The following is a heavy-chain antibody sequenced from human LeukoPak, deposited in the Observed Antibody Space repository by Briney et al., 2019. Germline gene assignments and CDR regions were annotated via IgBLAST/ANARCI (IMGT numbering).Heavy chain of an antibody. J-gene: IGHJ6*03. CDR1: GGCIIGRGYH. Sequence: THSLTYAVSGGCIIGRGYHVGWMRQPPGKALEWSGSNYYCRNNYYNAPHKSRVTISIDTHKKQFPLKLTCVTAADGAVFYCATKHYYDSCGYYWGDSYYYIDAWGKGTTVTVSS. CDR3: ATKHYYDSCGYYWGDSYYYIDA. CDR2: NYYCRNN. D-gene: IGHD3-22*01. V-gene: IGHV4-39*01.